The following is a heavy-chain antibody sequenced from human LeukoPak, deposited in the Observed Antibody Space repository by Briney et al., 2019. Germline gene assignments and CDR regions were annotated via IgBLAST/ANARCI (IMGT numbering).Heavy chain of an antibody. D-gene: IGHD4-17*01. CDR2: SSSGGSNT. V-gene: IGHV3-23*05. CDR1: GFTFSEYA. CDR3: GRDPNGDDVGAFEF. J-gene: IGHJ3*01. Sequence: GGSLRLSCAASGFTFSEYALVWVRQAPGEGLEWVSASSSGGSNTLYADAVKGRFTISRDNSKNTLYLQMDSLRAEDTAVYFCGRDPNGDDVGAFEFWGHGTMVTVSS.